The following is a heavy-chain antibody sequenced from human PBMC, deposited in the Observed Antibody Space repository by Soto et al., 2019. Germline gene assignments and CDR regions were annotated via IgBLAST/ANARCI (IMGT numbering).Heavy chain of an antibody. J-gene: IGHJ6*02. CDR2: ISAYNGNT. CDR1: GYTFTSYG. CDR3: ARDVLLLWFGELRSEDYYGMDV. V-gene: IGHV1-18*01. Sequence: ASVKVSCKASGYTFTSYGISWVRRAPGQGLEWMGWISAYNGNTNYAQKLQGRVTMTTDTSTSTAYMELRSLRSDDTAVYYCARDVLLLWFGELRSEDYYGMDVWGQGTTVTVSS. D-gene: IGHD3-10*01.